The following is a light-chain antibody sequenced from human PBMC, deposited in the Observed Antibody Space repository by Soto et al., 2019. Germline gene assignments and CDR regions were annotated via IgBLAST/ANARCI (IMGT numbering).Light chain of an antibody. V-gene: IGKV3-11*01. CDR1: QSVSSY. CDR3: HQRSNCT. J-gene: IGKJ2*01. Sequence: EIVLTQSPATLSLSPGDRATLSCRASQSVSSYLAWYQQKPGQAPRLLIYDASNRATGIPARFSGSGSGTAFTLTIISMEPEDFAVYYCHQRSNCTFGQQTKLEIK. CDR2: DAS.